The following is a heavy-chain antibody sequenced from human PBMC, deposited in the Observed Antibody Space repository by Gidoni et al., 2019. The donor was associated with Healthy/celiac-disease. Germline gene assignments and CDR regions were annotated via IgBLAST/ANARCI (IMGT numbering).Heavy chain of an antibody. CDR1: GFTFSSYW. Sequence: EVQLVESGGGLVQPGGSLRLSCAASGFTFSSYWMSWVRQAPGKGLEWVANIKQDGSEKYYVDSVKGRFTISRDNAKNSLYLQMNSLRAEDTAVYYCARDYRAVAGGFDYWGQGTLVTVSS. CDR2: IKQDGSEK. V-gene: IGHV3-7*01. CDR3: ARDYRAVAGGFDY. J-gene: IGHJ4*02. D-gene: IGHD6-19*01.